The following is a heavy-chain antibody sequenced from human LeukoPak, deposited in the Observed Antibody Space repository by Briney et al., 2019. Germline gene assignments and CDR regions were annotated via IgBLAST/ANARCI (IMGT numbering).Heavy chain of an antibody. D-gene: IGHD2-15*01. CDR1: GFTFSSYA. V-gene: IGHV3-30-3*01. CDR3: AVGQMTFDY. CDR2: ISYDGSNK. J-gene: IGHJ4*02. Sequence: GRSLRLSCAASGFTFSSYAMHWVRQAPGKGLEWVAVISYDGSNKYYADSVKGRFTISRDNSKNTLYLQMNSLRAEDTAVYYCAVGQMTFDYWGQGTLVTVSS.